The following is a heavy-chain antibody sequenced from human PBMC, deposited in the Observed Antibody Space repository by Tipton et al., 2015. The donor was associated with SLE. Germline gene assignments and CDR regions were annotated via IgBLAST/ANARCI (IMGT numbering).Heavy chain of an antibody. J-gene: IGHJ6*03. CDR1: GGSFSGYY. Sequence: TLSLTCAVYGGSFSGYYWSWIRQPPGKGLEWIGEINHSGSTNYNPSLKSRVTISVDTSKNQFSLNLSSMTATDTAVYYCARGSDFWSGYSYYMDVWGKGTTVTVSS. V-gene: IGHV4-34*01. CDR2: INHSGST. CDR3: ARGSDFWSGYSYYMDV. D-gene: IGHD3-3*01.